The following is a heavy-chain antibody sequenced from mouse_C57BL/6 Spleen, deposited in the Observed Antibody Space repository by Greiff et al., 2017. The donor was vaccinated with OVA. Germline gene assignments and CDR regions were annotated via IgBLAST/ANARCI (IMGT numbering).Heavy chain of an antibody. V-gene: IGHV1-42*01. CDR1: GYSFTGYY. CDR3: ARYYDGSSYDYAMDY. CDR2: INPSTGGT. J-gene: IGHJ4*01. Sequence: VQLKQSGPELVKPGASVKISCKASGYSFTGYYMNWVKQSPEKSLEWIGEINPSTGGTTYNQKFKAKATLTVDKSSSTAYMQLKSLTSEDSAVYYCARYYDGSSYDYAMDYWGQGTSVTVSS. D-gene: IGHD1-1*01.